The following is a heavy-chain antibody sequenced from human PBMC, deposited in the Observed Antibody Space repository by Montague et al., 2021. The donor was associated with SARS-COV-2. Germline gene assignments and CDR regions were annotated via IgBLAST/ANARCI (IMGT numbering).Heavy chain of an antibody. CDR2: IYHSGSP. CDR1: GDSISRSNW. J-gene: IGHJ4*02. V-gene: IGHV4-4*02. CDR3: TRKTIYFDY. Sequence: SETLSLTCTVSGDSISRSNWWTWVRQPPGKGLEWIGEIYHSGSPNYNPSLKSRVTISVDRSKSQFSLNLRSVTAADTAVYYCTRKTIYFDYWGQGTQVTVSS. D-gene: IGHD1/OR15-1a*01.